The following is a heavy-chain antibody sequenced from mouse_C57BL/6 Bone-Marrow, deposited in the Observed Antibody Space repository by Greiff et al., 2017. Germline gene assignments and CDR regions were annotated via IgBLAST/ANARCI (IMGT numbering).Heavy chain of an antibody. V-gene: IGHV1-82*01. D-gene: IGHD2-1*01. CDR1: GYAFSSSW. J-gene: IGHJ4*01. Sequence: VQLVESGPELVKPGASVMISCKASGYAFSSSWLNWVKQRPGKGLEWIGRIYPGDGDTNYNGTFKGKATLTADKSSSTAYMQLSSLTSEDSAVYFCARIGNYHYYAMDYWGQGTSVTVSS. CDR3: ARIGNYHYYAMDY. CDR2: IYPGDGDT.